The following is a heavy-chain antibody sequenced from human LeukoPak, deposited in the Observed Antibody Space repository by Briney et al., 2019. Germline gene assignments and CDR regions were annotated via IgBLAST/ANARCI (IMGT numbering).Heavy chain of an antibody. CDR3: AREGRGAHNFAS. CDR1: DESFSGYY. J-gene: IGHJ4*02. CDR2: INYSGST. V-gene: IGHV4-34*01. D-gene: IGHD4/OR15-4a*01. Sequence: SETLSLSCAVSDESFSGYYRNWIRQPPGRRLEWIGEINYSGSTQYHPSLKSRVTMSVDKSKKQVSLKLSSVTVADTAVYYCAREGRGAHNFASWGQGTLAIVSS.